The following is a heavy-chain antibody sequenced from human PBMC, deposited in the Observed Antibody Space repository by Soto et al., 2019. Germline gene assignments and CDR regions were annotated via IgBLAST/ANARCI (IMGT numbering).Heavy chain of an antibody. D-gene: IGHD2-2*01. CDR1: GFTFSSYA. V-gene: IGHV3-7*01. CDR2: INEDGGRK. J-gene: IGHJ6*03. Sequence: GGSLRLSCAASGFTFSSYAMSWVRQAPGKGLEWVANINEDGGRKYYADSVKGRFTISRDNAKNSLYLQMNSLRAEDTAVYYCARDYQLLYMDVWGKGTTVTVSS. CDR3: ARDYQLLYMDV.